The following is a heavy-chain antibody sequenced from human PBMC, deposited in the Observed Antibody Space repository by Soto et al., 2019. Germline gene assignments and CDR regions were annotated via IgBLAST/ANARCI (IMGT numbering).Heavy chain of an antibody. J-gene: IGHJ5*02. CDR1: GYSISSGYY. D-gene: IGHD3-16*02. Sequence: SETLSLTCAVSGYSISSGYYWGWIRQPPGKGLEWIGSIYHSGSTYYNPSLKSRVTISVDTSKNQFSLKLSSVTAADTAVYYCARDAYYDYVWGSYRPVGVFDPWGQGTLVTVS. CDR2: IYHSGST. CDR3: ARDAYYDYVWGSYRPVGVFDP. V-gene: IGHV4-38-2*02.